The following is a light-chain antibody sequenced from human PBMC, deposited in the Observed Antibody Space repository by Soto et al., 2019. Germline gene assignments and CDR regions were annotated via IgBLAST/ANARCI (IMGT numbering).Light chain of an antibody. J-gene: IGLJ1*01. CDR2: DVN. V-gene: IGLV2-14*01. CDR3: SSYTGSSTFV. Sequence: QSVLTQPASVSGSPGQSITISCTGTSSDVGGYDYVSWYQQLLGKAPKLLIYDVNNRPSGVSHRFSGSKSGNTASLTISGLQAEDEADYYCSSYTGSSTFVFGTGTKVTVL. CDR1: SSDVGGYDY.